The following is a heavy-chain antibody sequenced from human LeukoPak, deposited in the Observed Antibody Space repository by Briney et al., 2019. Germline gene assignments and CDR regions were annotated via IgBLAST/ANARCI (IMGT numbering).Heavy chain of an antibody. CDR1: GYTFTGYN. J-gene: IGHJ4*02. CDR2: INPNSGST. V-gene: IGHV1-2*02. D-gene: IGHD1-20*01. CDR3: ARTGRNWNNFDY. Sequence: ASVKVSCXASGYTFTGYNIHWVRQAPGQGLDWMGWINPNSGSTNSAQKFQGRVTMTRDTSIGTAYMELSRLRSDDTAMYYCARTGRNWNNFDYWGQGTLVAVSS.